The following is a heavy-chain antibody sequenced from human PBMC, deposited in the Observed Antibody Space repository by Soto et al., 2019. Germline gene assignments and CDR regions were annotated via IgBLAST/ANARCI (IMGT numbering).Heavy chain of an antibody. CDR2: IYRTGST. CDR1: GGSISSGGYY. D-gene: IGHD1-7*01. CDR3: ASRDPGTSVDY. V-gene: IGHV4-31*09. J-gene: IGHJ4*02. Sequence: TSETLSLTCTVSGGSISSGGYYWSWIRQHPGKGLEWIGYIYRTGSTNYNPSLKSRVTISLDKSENQFSLKVTSLTAADTAVYYCASRDPGTSVDYWGQGTLVTVSS.